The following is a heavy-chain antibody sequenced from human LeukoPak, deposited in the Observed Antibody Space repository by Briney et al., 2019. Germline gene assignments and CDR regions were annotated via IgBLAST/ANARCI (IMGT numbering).Heavy chain of an antibody. CDR3: ARDNSGYDANYNYYYYMDV. V-gene: IGHV3-23*01. D-gene: IGHD5-12*01. CDR1: GFTLSSYA. J-gene: IGHJ6*03. CDR2: ISDTGNT. Sequence: GPLRLSCAASGFTLSSYAMSWVRQAPGKGLEWVSAISDTGNTYHADSVKGRFTISRDSSKNTLFLQMNSLRAEDTAVYYCARDNSGYDANYNYYYYMDVWGKGTTVTISS.